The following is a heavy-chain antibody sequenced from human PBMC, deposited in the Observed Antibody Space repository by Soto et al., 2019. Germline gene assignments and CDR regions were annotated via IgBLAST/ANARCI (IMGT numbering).Heavy chain of an antibody. CDR1: GYTFTGYY. CDR3: ARGGIQLWSQDYYFDY. CDR2: INPNSGGT. D-gene: IGHD5-18*01. V-gene: IGHV1-2*04. Sequence: QVQLVQSGAEVKKPGASVKVSCKASGYTFTGYYMHWVRQAPGQGLEWMGWINPNSGGTNYAQKFHGWVTMTRDTSISTAYMELSRLRSDDTAVYYCARGGIQLWSQDYYFDYWGQGTLVTVSS. J-gene: IGHJ4*02.